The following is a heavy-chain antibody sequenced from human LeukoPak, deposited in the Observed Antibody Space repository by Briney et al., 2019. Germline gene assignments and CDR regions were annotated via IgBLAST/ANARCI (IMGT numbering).Heavy chain of an antibody. J-gene: IGHJ5*02. CDR1: GFTFSNAW. Sequence: GGSLRLSCAASGFTFSNAWMSWVRQAPGKGLEWVGRIKSKTDGGTTDYAAPVKGRFTISRDDSKNALYLQMNSLKTEDTAVYYCTTDSYSGPYNWFDPWAREPWSPSPQ. CDR2: IKSKTDGGTT. CDR3: TTDSYSGPYNWFDP. D-gene: IGHD5-12*01. V-gene: IGHV3-15*01.